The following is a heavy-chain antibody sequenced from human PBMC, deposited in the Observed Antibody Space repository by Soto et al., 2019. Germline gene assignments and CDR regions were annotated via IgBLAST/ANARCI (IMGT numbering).Heavy chain of an antibody. CDR2: FDPEDGET. Sequence: ASVKVSCKVSGYTLTGLSMHWVRQAPGKGLEWMGGFDPEDGETIYAQKFQGRVTMTEDTSTDTAYMELSSLRSEDTAVYYCATGYLHYYGSGSYSYYYYMDVWGKGTTVTVSS. V-gene: IGHV1-24*01. D-gene: IGHD3-10*01. J-gene: IGHJ6*03. CDR1: GYTLTGLS. CDR3: ATGYLHYYGSGSYSYYYYMDV.